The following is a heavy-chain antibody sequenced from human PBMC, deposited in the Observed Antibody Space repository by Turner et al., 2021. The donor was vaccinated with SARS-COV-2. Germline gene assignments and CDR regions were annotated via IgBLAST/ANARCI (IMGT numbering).Heavy chain of an antibody. V-gene: IGHV4-39*01. CDR3: ASPSVDFWSGFYYGMDV. CDR1: GCSISSSCYY. D-gene: IGHD3-3*01. CDR2: SYCGGST. Sequence: QLQLQESVPGLVKPSATLSLTCTVSGCSISSSCYYCGWIRPPPGKGLEWIGSSYCGGSTYYNPSLKRRVTISVDTSKNQFSLKLSSVTAEDTAVYYCASPSVDFWSGFYYGMDVWGQGTTVTVSS. J-gene: IGHJ6*02.